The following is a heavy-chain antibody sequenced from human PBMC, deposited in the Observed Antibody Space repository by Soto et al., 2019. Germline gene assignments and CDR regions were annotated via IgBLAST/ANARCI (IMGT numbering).Heavy chain of an antibody. J-gene: IGHJ3*01. Sequence: PGESLKISCKGSGYDFSTYYIGWVRQMPGKGLEWLGLIHPRDSDTRYSPSFQGQVTISVDQSINTAYLQWSSLKASDTATYYCAGDGRCSSYCCASDVWGQGTKVTVSS. V-gene: IGHV5-51*01. CDR1: GYDFSTYY. CDR2: IHPRDSDT. CDR3: AGDGRCSSYCCASDV. D-gene: IGHD2-15*01.